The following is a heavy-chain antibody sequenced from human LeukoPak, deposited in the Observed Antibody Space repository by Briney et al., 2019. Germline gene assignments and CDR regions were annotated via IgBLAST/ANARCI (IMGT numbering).Heavy chain of an antibody. V-gene: IGHV3-53*01. CDR2: IYSGGST. J-gene: IGHJ4*02. CDR1: GFTVSNMY. Sequence: PGGSLRLSCAASGFTVSNMYMSWVREAPGKGLEWVSVIYSGGSTHYADSVKGRFTISRDNSKNTLYLQMNSLRAEDTAVYDCAKSSVGEGRIIPSGYFDKWGQGTLVTVYS. CDR3: AKSSVGEGRIIPSGYFDK. D-gene: IGHD2-15*01.